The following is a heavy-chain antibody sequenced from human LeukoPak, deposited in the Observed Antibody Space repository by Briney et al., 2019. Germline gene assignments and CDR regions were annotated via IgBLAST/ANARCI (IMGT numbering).Heavy chain of an antibody. CDR3: AKEKGDTAVEDAFDM. J-gene: IGHJ3*02. V-gene: IGHV3-23*01. Sequence: GGSLRLSCAASGFTFSNYAMAWGRQAPGKGLEWVSGIGGSGGSTYYADSVKGRFTISRDNSKNTLYLRMSSLRAEDTAVYYCAKEKGDTAVEDAFDMSGQGTMVTVSS. CDR1: GFTFSNYA. CDR2: IGGSGGST. D-gene: IGHD5-18*01.